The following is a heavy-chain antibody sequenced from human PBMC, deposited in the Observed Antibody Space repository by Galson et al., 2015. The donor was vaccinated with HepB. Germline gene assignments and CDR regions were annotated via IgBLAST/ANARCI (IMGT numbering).Heavy chain of an antibody. CDR2: IYPGDSDT. D-gene: IGHD3-10*01. Sequence: QSGAEVKKPGESLKISCKGSGYSFTSYWIGWVRQIPGKGLEWMGIIYPGDSDTRYSPSFQGQVAISADKSISTAYLQWSSLKASDTAMYYCARQRDYTVRGANSNLNWFDPWGQGTLVTVSS. CDR3: ARQRDYTVRGANSNLNWFDP. CDR1: GYSFTSYW. V-gene: IGHV5-51*01. J-gene: IGHJ5*02.